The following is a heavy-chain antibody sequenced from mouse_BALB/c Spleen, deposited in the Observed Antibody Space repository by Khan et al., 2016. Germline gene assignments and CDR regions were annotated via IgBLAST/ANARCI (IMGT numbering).Heavy chain of an antibody. CDR1: GYSITSDYA. Sequence: EVQLQESGPGLVKPSQSLSLTCTVTGYSITSDYAWNWIRQFPGNKLEWMGYISYSGSTSYNPSLKSRISITRDTSKNQFFLQLNSVTTEDTATYYCARYRDYYGSSYRYYFDYWGQGTTLTVSS. D-gene: IGHD1-1*01. V-gene: IGHV3-2*02. CDR2: ISYSGST. J-gene: IGHJ2*01. CDR3: ARYRDYYGSSYRYYFDY.